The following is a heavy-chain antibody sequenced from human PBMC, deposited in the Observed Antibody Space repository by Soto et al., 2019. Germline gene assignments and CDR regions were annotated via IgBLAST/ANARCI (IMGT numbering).Heavy chain of an antibody. V-gene: IGHV1-69*02. CDR3: GRAKSISGIVTDVYDI. Sequence: QVQLVQSGAEVKKPGSSVKVSCMTSGGSFSGYIFTWVRQAPGQGLEWMRRIIPVHGITNYAQSLQGRVTITADTSTSTTYLELSMLRSEDTAVYFCGRAKSISGIVTDVYDIWGQGTMVTVSS. D-gene: IGHD3-3*01. J-gene: IGHJ3*02. CDR1: GGSFSGYI. CDR2: IIPVHGIT.